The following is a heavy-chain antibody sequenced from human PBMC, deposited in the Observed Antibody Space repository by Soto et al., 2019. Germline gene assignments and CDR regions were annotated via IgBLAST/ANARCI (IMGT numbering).Heavy chain of an antibody. CDR1: GFTFSDHL. J-gene: IGHJ3*01. Sequence: QVQLVQSGAEVRKPGASVNISCRASGFTFSDHLINWVRQVPGQSLEWMGWINPDNGNTTYSQTFQGRVTISRHSSASIVYVEVSDLTSEDTAVVYCARDILSVGPRANDGFDVWGQGTMVTVSS. CDR3: ARDILSVGPRANDGFDV. CDR2: INPDNGNT. V-gene: IGHV1-3*01. D-gene: IGHD2-8*02.